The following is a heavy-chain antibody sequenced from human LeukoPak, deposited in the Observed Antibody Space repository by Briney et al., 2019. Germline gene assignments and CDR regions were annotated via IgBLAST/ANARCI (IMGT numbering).Heavy chain of an antibody. CDR3: AREVGYYDSGLSAFDI. D-gene: IGHD3-22*01. V-gene: IGHV4-30-4*01. CDR2: IYYSGST. J-gene: IGHJ3*02. CDR1: GGSISSGDYY. Sequence: SQTLSLTCTVSGGSISSGDYYWSWIRQPPGKGLEWIGYIYYSGSTYYNPSLKSRVTISVDTSKNQFSLKLSSVTAADTAVYYCAREVGYYDSGLSAFDIWGQGTMVTVSS.